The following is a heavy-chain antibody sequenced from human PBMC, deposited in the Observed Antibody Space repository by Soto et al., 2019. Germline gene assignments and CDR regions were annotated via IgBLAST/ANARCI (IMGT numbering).Heavy chain of an antibody. J-gene: IGHJ4*02. CDR1: GYSFTTYW. CDR2: IYPGDSDT. D-gene: IGHD3-16*02. CDR3: ARHKKISDRKNYFDY. Sequence: PGESLKISCKASGYSFTTYWIGWVRQMPGKGLEWMGIIYPGDSDTRYSPSFQGQVTISADKSISTAYLQWSSLKASDTAMYYCARHKKISDRKNYFDYWGQGSQVTVSS. V-gene: IGHV5-51*01.